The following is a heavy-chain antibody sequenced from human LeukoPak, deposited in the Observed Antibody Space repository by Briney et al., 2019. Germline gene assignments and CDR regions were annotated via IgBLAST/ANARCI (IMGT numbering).Heavy chain of an antibody. CDR2: INWNGGST. D-gene: IGHD2-15*01. Sequence: GRSLRLSCAASGFTFDDYGMRWVRQAPGKGLEWVYGINWNGGSTGYADSVKGRFTIYRDNAKNSLYLQMNSLRAEDTALYYCASQNSRIDDAFDIWGQGTMVTVPS. J-gene: IGHJ3*02. CDR3: ASQNSRIDDAFDI. CDR1: GFTFDDYG. V-gene: IGHV3-20*04.